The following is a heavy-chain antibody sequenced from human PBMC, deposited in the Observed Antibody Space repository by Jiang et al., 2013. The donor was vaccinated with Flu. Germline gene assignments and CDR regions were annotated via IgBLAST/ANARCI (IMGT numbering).Heavy chain of an antibody. Sequence: VQLLESGGGLVQPGGSLRLSCAASGFTFSGYILHWVRQAPGKGPEYVSATNINGASTRYADSVKGRFSVSTDSSKSTLYLQMGSLRAEDMAVYYCARGRGSTVIHYFDYWGQGTLVTVSS. J-gene: IGHJ4*02. CDR1: GFTFSGYI. D-gene: IGHD4-17*01. CDR2: TNINGAST. V-gene: IGHV3-64*07. CDR3: ARGRGSTVIHYFDY.